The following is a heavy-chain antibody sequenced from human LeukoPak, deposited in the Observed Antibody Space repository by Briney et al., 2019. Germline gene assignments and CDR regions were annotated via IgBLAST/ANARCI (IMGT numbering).Heavy chain of an antibody. J-gene: IGHJ4*02. CDR3: TRVLSSGWYGVYFDY. CDR1: GYIFTGYY. Sequence: ASVKVSCKASGYIFTGYYMHWVRQAPGQGLEWMGWINPNSGGTNYAQKFQDWVTMTRDTSISTAYMELSRLRSDDTAVYYCTRVLSSGWYGVYFDYWGQGTLVTVSS. V-gene: IGHV1-2*04. D-gene: IGHD6-19*01. CDR2: INPNSGGT.